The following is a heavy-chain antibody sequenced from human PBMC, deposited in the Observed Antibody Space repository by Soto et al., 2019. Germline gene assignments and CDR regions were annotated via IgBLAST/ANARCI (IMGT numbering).Heavy chain of an antibody. CDR3: ARAPYYYDSSVYYYV. V-gene: IGHV3-33*01. Sequence: PGGSLRLSCAASGFTFSSYGMHWVRQAPGKGLEWVAVIWYDGTNKYYADSVKGRFTISRDNSKNTLYLQMNSLRAEDTAVYYCARAPYYYDSSVYYYVWGQGT. CDR1: GFTFSSYG. D-gene: IGHD3-22*01. CDR2: IWYDGTNK. J-gene: IGHJ4*02.